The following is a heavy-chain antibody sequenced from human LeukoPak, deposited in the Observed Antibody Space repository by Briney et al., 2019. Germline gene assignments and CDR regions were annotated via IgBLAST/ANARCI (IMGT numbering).Heavy chain of an antibody. CDR3: ARRVDTAMVMYDYYYGMDV. J-gene: IGHJ6*02. CDR1: GGSFSGYY. D-gene: IGHD5-18*01. CDR2: INHSGST. V-gene: IGHV4-34*01. Sequence: SETLPLTCAVYGGSFSGYYWSWIRQPPAKGLEWIGEINHSGSTNYNPSLKSRVTISVDTSKNQFSLKLSSVTAADTAVYYCARRVDTAMVMYDYYYGMDVWGQGTTVTVSS.